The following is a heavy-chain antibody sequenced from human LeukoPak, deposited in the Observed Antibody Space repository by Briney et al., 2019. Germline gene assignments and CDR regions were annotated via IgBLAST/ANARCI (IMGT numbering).Heavy chain of an antibody. J-gene: IGHJ3*02. Sequence: SETLSLTCAVSGYSISSGYYWGWIRQPPGKGLEWIGSIYHSGSTYYNPSRKSRVTISVDTSKNQFSLKLSSVTAADTAVYYCATVYYDSSGYAFDIWGQGTMVTVSS. D-gene: IGHD3-22*01. CDR3: ATVYYDSSGYAFDI. CDR1: GYSISSGYY. CDR2: IYHSGST. V-gene: IGHV4-38-2*01.